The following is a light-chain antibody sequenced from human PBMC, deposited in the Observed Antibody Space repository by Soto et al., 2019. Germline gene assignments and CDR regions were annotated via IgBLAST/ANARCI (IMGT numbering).Light chain of an antibody. CDR3: SSYTSSSPYV. J-gene: IGLJ1*01. V-gene: IGLV2-14*01. Sequence: QSALTQPASVSGSAGQSITISCSGTMRDVGAYNLVSWYQQHPGTAPKLIIYEVRNRPSGISSRFSGSRSGNTASLTISGLQPEDEGDYYCSSYTSSSPYVFGTGTKVTVL. CDR1: MRDVGAYNL. CDR2: EVR.